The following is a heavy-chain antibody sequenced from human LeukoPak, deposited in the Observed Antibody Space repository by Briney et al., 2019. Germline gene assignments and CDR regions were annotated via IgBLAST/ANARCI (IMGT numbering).Heavy chain of an antibody. CDR3: ARDADWGYDAYDI. J-gene: IGHJ3*02. CDR1: GDGLSVSSDG. V-gene: IGHV6-1*01. D-gene: IGHD7-27*01. Sequence: SQTLSLTCAISGDGLSVSSDGNWVRQSPSRGLEWLGRTYYKSKWHNDYAVSVKSRITISPDTSKNQFSLHLNSVTPEDTAVYYCARDADWGYDAYDIWGQGTMVTASS. CDR2: TYYKSKWHN.